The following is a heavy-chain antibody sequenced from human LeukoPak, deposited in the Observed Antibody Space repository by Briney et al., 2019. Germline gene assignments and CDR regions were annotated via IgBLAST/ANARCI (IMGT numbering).Heavy chain of an antibody. V-gene: IGHV3-7*01. Sequence: GGSLRLSCAASGFTFSSYSMNWVRQAPGKGLEWVANIKQDGSEKYYVDSVKGRFTISRDNAKNSLYLQMNSLRAEDTAVYYCATYYYDSSGYQPLDYWGQGALVTVSS. CDR3: ATYYYDSSGYQPLDY. J-gene: IGHJ4*02. D-gene: IGHD3-22*01. CDR1: GFTFSSYS. CDR2: IKQDGSEK.